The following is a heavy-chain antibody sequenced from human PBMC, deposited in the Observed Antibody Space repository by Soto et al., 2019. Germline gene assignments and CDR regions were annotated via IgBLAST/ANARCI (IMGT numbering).Heavy chain of an antibody. D-gene: IGHD3-10*01. V-gene: IGHV4-30-2*06. CDR3: ARDRRIRGWVDP. CDR2: IYHSGTT. J-gene: IGHJ5*02. CDR1: GGSVTSGVHS. Sequence: SETLSLTCTVSGGSVTSGVHSWNWIRLSPEKGLEWIGCIYHSGTTHYNPSLQSRVTMSVDTSKNQFSLKLSSVTAADTAIYYCARDRRIRGWVDPRGQGTRVTVSS.